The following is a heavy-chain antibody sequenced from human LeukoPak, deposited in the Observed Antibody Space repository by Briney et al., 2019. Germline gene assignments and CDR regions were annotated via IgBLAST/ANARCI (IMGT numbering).Heavy chain of an antibody. Sequence: PSETLSLTCAVSGGSFSGYYWTWIRQPPGKGLEWIGEINHSGSANYNPSLKSRVTISLDTSKNQFSLKLSSVAAADTAVYYCARDSTQYWFDPWGKGTLVTVSS. CDR1: GGSFSGYY. D-gene: IGHD2/OR15-2a*01. V-gene: IGHV4-34*01. J-gene: IGHJ5*02. CDR3: ARDSTQYWFDP. CDR2: INHSGSA.